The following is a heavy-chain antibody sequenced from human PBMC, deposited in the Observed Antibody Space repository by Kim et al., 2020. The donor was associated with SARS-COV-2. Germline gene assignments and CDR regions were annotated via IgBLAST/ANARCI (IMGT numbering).Heavy chain of an antibody. CDR1: GYSISSGYY. V-gene: IGHV4-38-2*02. CDR3: AREIRGTPTYYFDY. Sequence: SETLSLTCTVSGYSISSGYYWGWIRQPPGKGLEWIGSIYHSGSTYYNPSLKSRVTISVDTSKNQFSLKLSSVTAADTAVYYCAREIRGTPTYYFDYWGQGTLVTVSS. D-gene: IGHD1-1*01. CDR2: IYHSGST. J-gene: IGHJ4*02.